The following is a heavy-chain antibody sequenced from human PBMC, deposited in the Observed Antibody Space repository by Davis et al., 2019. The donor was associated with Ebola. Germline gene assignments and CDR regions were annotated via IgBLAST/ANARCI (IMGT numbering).Heavy chain of an antibody. CDR2: IIPIFGTA. Sequence: SVKVSCKASGGTFSSYAISWVRQAPGQGLEWMGGIIPIFGTANYAQKFQGRVTITADEYTSTAYMELRSLRSDDTAVYYCARDSTTVTTVYYYGMDVWGQGTTVTVSS. D-gene: IGHD4-17*01. CDR3: ARDSTTVTTVYYYGMDV. V-gene: IGHV1-69*13. J-gene: IGHJ6*02. CDR1: GGTFSSYA.